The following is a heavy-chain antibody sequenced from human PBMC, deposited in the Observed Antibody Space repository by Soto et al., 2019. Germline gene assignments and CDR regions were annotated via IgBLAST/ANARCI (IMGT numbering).Heavy chain of an antibody. CDR1: GYTFTNND. CDR2: MNPGSGGT. D-gene: IGHD3-10*02. V-gene: IGHV1-8*02. J-gene: IGHJ5*02. Sequence: ASVKVSCKASGYTFTNNDVSWVRQATGQGLEWMGWMNPGSGGTGYAQKFQGRVTMTRDIPIATAYMELNSLASEDTAIYYWARRESFCSFNWYDPWGRGTLGTVSS. CDR3: ARRESFCSFNWYDP.